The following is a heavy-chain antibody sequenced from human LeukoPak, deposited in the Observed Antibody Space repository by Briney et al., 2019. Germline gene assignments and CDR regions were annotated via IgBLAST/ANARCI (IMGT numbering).Heavy chain of an antibody. CDR2: IYYSGST. J-gene: IGHJ3*02. D-gene: IGHD6-13*01. V-gene: IGHV4-59*01. Sequence: SETLSLTCTVSGGSISSYYWSWIRQPPGKGLEWIGYIYYSGSTNYNPSLKSRVTISVDTSKNQFSLKLSSVTAADTAVYYCARVAERDSSSWYYGDDAFDIWGQGTMVTVSS. CDR3: ARVAERDSSSWYYGDDAFDI. CDR1: GGSISSYY.